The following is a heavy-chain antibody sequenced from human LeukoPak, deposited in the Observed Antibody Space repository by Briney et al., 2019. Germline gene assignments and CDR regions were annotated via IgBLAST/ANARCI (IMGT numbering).Heavy chain of an antibody. V-gene: IGHV3-74*01. J-gene: IGHJ6*03. CDR2: INSDGSST. Sequence: GGSLRLSCAASGFTFSSYWMHWVRQAPGKGLVWVSRINSDGSSTSYADSVKGRFTISRDNAKNTLYLQMNSLRAEDTAVYYCARERNDFWSGNYYYYMDVWGKGTTVTVSS. CDR1: GFTFSSYW. CDR3: ARERNDFWSGNYYYYMDV. D-gene: IGHD3-3*01.